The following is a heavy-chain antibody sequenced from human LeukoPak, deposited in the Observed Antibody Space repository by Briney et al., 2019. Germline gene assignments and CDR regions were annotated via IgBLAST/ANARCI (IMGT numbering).Heavy chain of an antibody. V-gene: IGHV4-59*08. CDR1: GGSISSYY. CDR3: ARLYRATAAFAI. J-gene: IGHJ3*02. Sequence: SETLSLTCTVSGGSISSYYWSWIRQPPGKGLEWIGYIYYSGSTNYNPSLKSRVTISVDTSKNQFSLKLSSVTAADTAVYYCARLYRATAAFAIWGQGTMVTVSS. CDR2: IYYSGST. D-gene: IGHD1-26*01.